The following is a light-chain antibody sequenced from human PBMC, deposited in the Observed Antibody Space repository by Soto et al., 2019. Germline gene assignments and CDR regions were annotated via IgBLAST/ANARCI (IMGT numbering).Light chain of an antibody. J-gene: IGLJ2*01. Sequence: QSALTQPPSASGPPGQSGTISCTGASSDIGSYNFVSWSQQHPDKAPKLLIYDVTQRPSGVPDRFSGSKSGNTASLTVSGLLAEDEADYYCTSYAGSNFPVVFGGGAKLTVL. CDR2: DVT. V-gene: IGLV2-8*01. CDR3: TSYAGSNFPVV. CDR1: SSDIGSYNF.